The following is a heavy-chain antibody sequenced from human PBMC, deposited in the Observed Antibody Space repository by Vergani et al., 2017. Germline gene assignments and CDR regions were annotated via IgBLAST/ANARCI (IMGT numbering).Heavy chain of an antibody. V-gene: IGHV4-31*03. D-gene: IGHD3-3*01. CDR2: IYYSGST. J-gene: IGHJ3*02. Sequence: QVQLQESGPGLVKPSQTLSLTCTVSGGSISSGGYYWSWIRQHPGKGLEWIGYIYYSGSTYYNPSLKSRVTISVDTSKNQFSLKLSSVTAADTAVYYCARESGNVLRFLEWSGAFDIGGQGTMVTVSS. CDR1: GGSISSGGYY. CDR3: ARESGNVLRFLEWSGAFDI.